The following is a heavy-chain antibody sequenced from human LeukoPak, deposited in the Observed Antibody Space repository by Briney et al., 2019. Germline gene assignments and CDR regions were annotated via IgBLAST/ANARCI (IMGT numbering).Heavy chain of an antibody. CDR2: IYHSGST. J-gene: IGHJ4*02. Sequence: SETLSLTCVVSGGSISSSNSWSWVRQPPGKGLEWIGEIYHSGSTNYNPSLKSRVTMSVDKSKNQFSLNLSSVTAADTAVYYCARRTSGWYGIDYWGQGTLVTVSS. CDR3: ARRTSGWYGIDY. V-gene: IGHV4-4*02. D-gene: IGHD6-19*01. CDR1: GGSISSSNS.